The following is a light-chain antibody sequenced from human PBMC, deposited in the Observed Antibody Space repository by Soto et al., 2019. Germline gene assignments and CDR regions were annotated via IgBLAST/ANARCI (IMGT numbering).Light chain of an antibody. CDR3: QQYGSSPRYT. CDR1: QSVRNSY. J-gene: IGKJ2*01. V-gene: IGKV3-20*01. CDR2: GAD. Sequence: EIVLTQFPDTLSLSPGERATLSCRASQSVRNSYLAWYQQRPGQAPRLLIYGADSRATGIPDRFSGSGSDTDVTLTLSSLEPEDFAVYYCQQYGSSPRYTFGQGTKLEI.